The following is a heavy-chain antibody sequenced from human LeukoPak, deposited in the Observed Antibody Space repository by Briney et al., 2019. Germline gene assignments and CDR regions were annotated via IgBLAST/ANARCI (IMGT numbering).Heavy chain of an antibody. Sequence: GGSLRLSCAASGFTFSSYWMSWVRQAPGKGLEWVAYIGFTSGIIYYADSVKGRFTISRDNAKTSVFLQMNSLRDEDTAVYYCARDHNYAFDYWGQGTRVTVSS. CDR3: ARDHNYAFDY. CDR2: IGFTSGII. D-gene: IGHD5-18*01. J-gene: IGHJ4*02. V-gene: IGHV3-48*02. CDR1: GFTFSSYW.